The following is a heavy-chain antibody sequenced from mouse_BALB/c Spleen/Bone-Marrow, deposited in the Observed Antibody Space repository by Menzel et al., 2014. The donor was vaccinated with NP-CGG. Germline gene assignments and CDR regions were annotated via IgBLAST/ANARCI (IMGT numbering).Heavy chain of an antibody. J-gene: IGHJ1*01. V-gene: IGHV1-77*01. CDR3: ARYYDYDWYFDV. CDR2: IYPGSGST. Sequence: QVQLKESGPELVKPGASVKMSCKASGYAFTDYVISWVKQRTGQGLEWIGEIYPGSGSTYYNEKFKGKATLTADKSSNTAYMQLSSLTSEDSAVYFYARYYDYDWYFDVWGAGTTVTVSS. CDR1: GYAFTDYV. D-gene: IGHD2-4*01.